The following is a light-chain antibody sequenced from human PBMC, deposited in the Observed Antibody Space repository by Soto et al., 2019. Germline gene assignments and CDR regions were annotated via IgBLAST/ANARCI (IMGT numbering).Light chain of an antibody. CDR2: DAS. CDR3: QQYNSYPWT. J-gene: IGKJ1*01. V-gene: IGKV1-5*01. Sequence: DIQMTQSPSTLSASVGDRVTITCRASQSISSWLAWYQQKPGRAPKLLIYDASSLESGVPSRFSGSGSGTEFTLTISSLQPDDFATSYCQQYNSYPWTFGQRTKVDIK. CDR1: QSISSW.